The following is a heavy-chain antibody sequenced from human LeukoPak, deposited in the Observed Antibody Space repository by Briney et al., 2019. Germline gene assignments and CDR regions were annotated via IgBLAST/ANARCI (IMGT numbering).Heavy chain of an antibody. V-gene: IGHV3-66*01. J-gene: IGHJ4*02. D-gene: IGHD2-2*01. CDR2: IYSGGNT. CDR1: GFSVSSNY. CDR3: ARGFPYCGSTNCHYFDY. Sequence: GGSLRLSCAASGFSVSSNYMSWLRQAPGKGLEWAAIIYSGGNTYYADSVKGRFTISRDNSKNTLYLQMNSLRAEDTAVYYCARGFPYCGSTNCHYFDYWGQGTLVIVSS.